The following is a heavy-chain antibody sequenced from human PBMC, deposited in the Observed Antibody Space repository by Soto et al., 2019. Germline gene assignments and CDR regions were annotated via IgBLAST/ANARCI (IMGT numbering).Heavy chain of an antibody. J-gene: IGHJ4*02. V-gene: IGHV3-33*01. Sequence: QVQLVESGGGVVQPGRSLRLSCAASAFNFSSYVMHWVRQVPGKGLEWVAVIWYDEGNKYYANSVKGRFTISRDNSKNTLYLQMNSLRAEDTAVYYCARDGQWLPRDGLRSSYYFDYWGQGTLVTVSS. CDR2: IWYDEGNK. CDR3: ARDGQWLPRDGLRSSYYFDY. D-gene: IGHD6-19*01. CDR1: AFNFSSYV.